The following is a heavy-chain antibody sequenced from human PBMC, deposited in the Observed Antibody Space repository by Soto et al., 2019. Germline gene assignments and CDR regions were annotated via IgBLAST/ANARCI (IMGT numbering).Heavy chain of an antibody. Sequence: PVGSLRLSWAASGFTFGDHYMRWIRQAPGKGLEWIGYSSNSGSFTRYADSVKGRFTISRDNAKNSLYLQMNSLRAEDTAVYYCARGRGAAAGYDAFDIWGQGTMVTV. J-gene: IGHJ3*02. V-gene: IGHV3-11*06. D-gene: IGHD6-13*01. CDR1: GFTFGDHY. CDR3: ARGRGAAAGYDAFDI. CDR2: SSNSGSFT.